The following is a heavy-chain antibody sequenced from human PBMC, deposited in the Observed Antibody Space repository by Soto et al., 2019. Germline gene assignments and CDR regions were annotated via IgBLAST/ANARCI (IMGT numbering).Heavy chain of an antibody. Sequence: QITLKESGPTLVKPTQTLTLTCTFSGFSLSTSGVGVGWIRQPPGKALEWLAVIYWDDDNRYSPSLRSRLTFTKDTSKNQVVLTMTNMDPEDTATYYCAHKATAKLTARVFHYWGQGLLVTVSS. V-gene: IGHV2-5*02. CDR2: IYWDDDN. D-gene: IGHD2-21*02. CDR3: AHKATAKLTARVFHY. CDR1: GFSLSTSGVG. J-gene: IGHJ4*02.